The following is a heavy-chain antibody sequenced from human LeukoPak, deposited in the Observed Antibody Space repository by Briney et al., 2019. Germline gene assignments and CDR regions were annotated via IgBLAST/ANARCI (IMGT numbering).Heavy chain of an antibody. CDR2: IKQDGSEK. J-gene: IGHJ5*02. CDR1: GFTFSSYW. V-gene: IGHV3-7*01. CDR3: AREFSLYNWFDP. Sequence: GESLRLSCAAFGFTFSSYWMSWVRQAPGKGLEWVANIKQDGSEKYYVDSVKGRFTISRDNAKNSLYLQMNSLRAEDTAVYYCAREFSLYNWFDPWGQGTLVTVSS.